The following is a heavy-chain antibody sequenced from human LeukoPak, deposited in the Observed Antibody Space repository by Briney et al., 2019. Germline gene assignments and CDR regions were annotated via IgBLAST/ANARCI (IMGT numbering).Heavy chain of an antibody. Sequence: GGSLRLSCAVSGFTFSSYGMHWVHQPPGKGLEWLAVISKDGSNKYYADSVKGRVTISRDNSKNTLYLQMNSLRVEDTAVYYCAKGVGSTWLSTLSQVTMDVWGKGTTVTVSS. J-gene: IGHJ6*04. CDR3: AKGVGSTWLSTLSQVTMDV. CDR2: ISKDGSNK. V-gene: IGHV3-30*18. CDR1: GFTFSSYG. D-gene: IGHD2/OR15-2a*01.